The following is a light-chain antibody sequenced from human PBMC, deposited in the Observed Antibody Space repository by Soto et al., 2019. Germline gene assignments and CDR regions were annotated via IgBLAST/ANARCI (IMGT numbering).Light chain of an antibody. CDR1: NIDVGNYDL. Sequence: HSVLAQRASVSGSPGQSITISCSGTNIDVGNYDLVSWYQQHPGKAPKLMIYEVSKRPSGVPDRFSGSKSGNTASLTVSGLQAEDEADYYCSSYAGSVVFGGGTQQTVL. CDR3: SSYAGSVV. CDR2: EVS. V-gene: IGLV2-14*02. J-gene: IGLJ2*01.